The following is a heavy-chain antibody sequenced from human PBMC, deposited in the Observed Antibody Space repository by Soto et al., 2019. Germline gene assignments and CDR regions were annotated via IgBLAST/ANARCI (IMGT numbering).Heavy chain of an antibody. J-gene: IGHJ6*02. V-gene: IGHV1-18*01. Sequence: GPGVKKPGASVKVSCKTSGYPFTTYGVSWVRQAPGQGLEWMGSIDTHTGETRYPQKFQGRVTVTADTSSSTAYMEVRNLSSDDTAIYYCARDVGVGSYGPQIQGMDVWGQGTTVTVSS. CDR2: IDTHTGET. D-gene: IGHD3-10*01. CDR3: ARDVGVGSYGPQIQGMDV. CDR1: GYPFTTYG.